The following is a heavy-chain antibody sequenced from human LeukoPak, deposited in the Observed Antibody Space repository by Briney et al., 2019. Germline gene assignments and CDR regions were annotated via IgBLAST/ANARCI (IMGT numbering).Heavy chain of an antibody. CDR3: AKDQRWAAAGFDP. J-gene: IGHJ5*02. V-gene: IGHV3-23*01. CDR1: GFTFSNYA. D-gene: IGHD6-13*01. Sequence: GGCLRLSCAASGFTFSNYAMAWVRQAPGKGLEWVSSLSGSGGGTYYADAVKGRFTISRDNSKNTLYLQMNSLRAEDTAVYYCAKDQRWAAAGFDPWGQGTLVTVSS. CDR2: LSGSGGGT.